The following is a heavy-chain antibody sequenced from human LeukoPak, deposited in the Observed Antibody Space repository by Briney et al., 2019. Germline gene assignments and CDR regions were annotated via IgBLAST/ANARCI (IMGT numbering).Heavy chain of an antibody. CDR1: GGSISSGGYY. D-gene: IGHD3-3*01. Sequence: PSETLSLTCTVSGGSISSGGYYWSWIRQPAGKGLEWIGRIYTSGSTNYNPSLKSRVTISVDTSKNQFSLKLSSVTAADTAVYYCARENDFWSGYYTGDAFDIWGQGTMVTVSS. V-gene: IGHV4-61*02. CDR2: IYTSGST. J-gene: IGHJ3*02. CDR3: ARENDFWSGYYTGDAFDI.